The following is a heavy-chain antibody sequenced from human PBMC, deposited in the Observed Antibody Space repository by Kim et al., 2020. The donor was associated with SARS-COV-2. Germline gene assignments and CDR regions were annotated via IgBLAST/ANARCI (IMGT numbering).Heavy chain of an antibody. Sequence: DTRYSPSFQGQVTISADKSLSTAYLQWSSLKASDTAMYYCARVVGATFDYWGQGTLVTVSS. CDR2: DT. D-gene: IGHD1-26*01. V-gene: IGHV5-51*01. J-gene: IGHJ4*02. CDR3: ARVVGATFDY.